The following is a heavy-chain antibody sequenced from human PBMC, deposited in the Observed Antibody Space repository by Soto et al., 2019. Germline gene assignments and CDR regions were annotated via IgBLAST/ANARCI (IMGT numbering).Heavy chain of an antibody. CDR2: INPYGGT. CDR1: GSTFTGYF. CDR3: AREGRGKKAGYNGLVSLGY. J-gene: IGHJ4*02. V-gene: IGHV1-2*02. Sequence: VQLVQSGAEVKKPGASVKASCKTSGSTFTGYFVHWVRQAPGQGLEWMGWINPYGGTTYAQNFQGRVTMTRDTSIDTAFMELRTLRSDDTAVYYCAREGRGKKAGYNGLVSLGYWCQGTLVTVSS. D-gene: IGHD2-8*01.